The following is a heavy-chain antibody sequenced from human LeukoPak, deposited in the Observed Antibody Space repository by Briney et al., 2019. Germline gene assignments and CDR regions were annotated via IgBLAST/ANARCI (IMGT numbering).Heavy chain of an antibody. CDR1: GGSFSGYY. V-gene: IGHV4-34*01. J-gene: IGHJ4*02. Sequence: SETLSLTCAVYGGSFSGYYWSWIRQPPGKGLEWIGEINHSGSTNYNPSLKSRVTISVDTSKNQFSLKLSSVTAADTAVYYRARSGGGFLDYWGQGTLVTVSS. CDR2: INHSGST. CDR3: ARSGGGFLDY. D-gene: IGHD3-16*01.